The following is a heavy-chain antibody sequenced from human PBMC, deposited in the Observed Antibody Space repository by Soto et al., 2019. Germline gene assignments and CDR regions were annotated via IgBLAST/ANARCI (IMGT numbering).Heavy chain of an antibody. CDR1: GFTFDDYA. CDR3: AKDIGDIVVLPAALWHYYGMDV. CDR2: ISWDSGSI. V-gene: IGHV3-9*01. D-gene: IGHD2-2*01. J-gene: IGHJ6*02. Sequence: GGSLRLSCAASGFTFDDYAMHWVRQAPGKGLEWVSGISWDSGSIGYADSVKGRFNISRDKSKNSLYLKMNSLRAEDTDLYYCAKDIGDIVVLPAALWHYYGMDVWGQGTTVTVSS.